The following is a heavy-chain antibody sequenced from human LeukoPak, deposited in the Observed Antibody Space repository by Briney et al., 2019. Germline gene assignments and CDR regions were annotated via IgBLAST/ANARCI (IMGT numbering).Heavy chain of an antibody. D-gene: IGHD3-10*01. J-gene: IGHJ4*02. CDR1: GGSISSSSYY. CDR2: IYYSGST. CDR3: AGPLWFGELSSR. V-gene: IGHV4-39*01. Sequence: NPSETLSLTCTVSGGSISSSSYYWGWIRQPPGKGLEWIGSIYYSGSTYYNPSLKSRVTISVDTSKNQFSLKLSSVTAADTAVYYCAGPLWFGELSSRWGQGTLVTVSS.